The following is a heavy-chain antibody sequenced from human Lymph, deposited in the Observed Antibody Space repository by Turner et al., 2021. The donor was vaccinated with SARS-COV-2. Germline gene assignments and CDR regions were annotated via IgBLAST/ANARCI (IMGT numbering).Heavy chain of an antibody. D-gene: IGHD2-8*02. CDR1: GYTLTELS. V-gene: IGHV1-24*01. CDR3: ATVRCTGSRCYYYGMDV. CDR2: IEPEEGET. Sequence: QVQLVQSGAEVKKPGASVKVSCKFSGYTLTELSMHWVRQAPGKGREWMGGIEPEEGETIYAQKFQGRVTMTEDTSTDTAYMELSSVRSEDTAVYYCATVRCTGSRCYYYGMDVWGQGTTVTVSS. J-gene: IGHJ6*02.